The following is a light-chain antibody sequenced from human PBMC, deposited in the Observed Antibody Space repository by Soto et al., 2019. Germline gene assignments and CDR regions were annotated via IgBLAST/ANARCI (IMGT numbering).Light chain of an antibody. CDR1: SSDVGGYNS. CDR2: DVS. Sequence: QSALTQPASVSGSPGQSITISCTGTSSDVGGYNSVSWYQQHPGKAPQLMIFDVSNRPSGVSNRFSGSKSGNTASLTISGLQAEDEADYYCSSYTSSSTHVVFGGGTQLTVL. J-gene: IGLJ2*01. V-gene: IGLV2-14*01. CDR3: SSYTSSSTHVV.